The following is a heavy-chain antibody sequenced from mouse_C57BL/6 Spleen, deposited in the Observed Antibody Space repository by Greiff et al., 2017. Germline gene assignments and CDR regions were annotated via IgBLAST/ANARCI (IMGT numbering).Heavy chain of an antibody. J-gene: IGHJ3*01. D-gene: IGHD2-1*01. Sequence: EVQLVESGGGLVKPGGSLKLSCAASGFTFSDYGMHWVRQAPEKGLEWVAYISSGSSTIYYADTVKGRFTISRDNAKNTLFLQMTSLRSEDTAMYYCAREGIYYGNYNGVAYWGQGTLVTVSA. CDR3: AREGIYYGNYNGVAY. CDR1: GFTFSDYG. V-gene: IGHV5-17*01. CDR2: ISSGSSTI.